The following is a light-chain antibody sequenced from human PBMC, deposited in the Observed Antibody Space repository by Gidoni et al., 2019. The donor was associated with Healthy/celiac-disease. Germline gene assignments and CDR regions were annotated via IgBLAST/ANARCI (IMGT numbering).Light chain of an antibody. J-gene: IGKJ2*01. CDR1: QSVLYSSNNKNY. CDR2: WSS. Sequence: DIVITQSPDSLAVSLGERATINCKSSQSVLYSSNNKNYLAWYQQKPGQPPKLLIYWSSTRESGVPDRFSGNGSGTDFTLTISSLQAEDVAVYYCQQYYSTPLYTFGQGTKLEIK. V-gene: IGKV4-1*01. CDR3: QQYYSTPLYT.